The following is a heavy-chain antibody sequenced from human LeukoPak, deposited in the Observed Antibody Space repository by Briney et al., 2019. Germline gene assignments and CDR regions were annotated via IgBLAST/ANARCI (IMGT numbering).Heavy chain of an antibody. J-gene: IGHJ4*02. CDR2: ISYDESHK. CDR3: ARERGTLSSGLEDYFDY. D-gene: IGHD6-19*01. CDR1: GLTFSSYA. Sequence: GRSLRLSCAASGLTFSSYAMHWVRQAPGKGLEWVAVISYDESHKYYADSVKGRFTISRDNSKNTLYLQMNSLRAEDTAVYYCARERGTLSSGLEDYFDYWGQGTLVTVSS. V-gene: IGHV3-30*14.